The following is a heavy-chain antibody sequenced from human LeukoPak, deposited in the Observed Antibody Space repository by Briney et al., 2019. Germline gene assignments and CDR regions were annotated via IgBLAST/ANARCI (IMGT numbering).Heavy chain of an antibody. CDR2: ISGSGGST. CDR1: GFAFSSYA. CDR3: AKENGEDGYKPYYFDY. D-gene: IGHD5-24*01. J-gene: IGHJ4*02. Sequence: GGSLRLSCAASGFAFSSYAMSWVRQAPGKGLEWVSAISGSGGSTYYADSVKGRFTISRDNSKNTLYLQMNSLRAEDTAVYYCAKENGEDGYKPYYFDYWGQGTLVTVSS. V-gene: IGHV3-23*01.